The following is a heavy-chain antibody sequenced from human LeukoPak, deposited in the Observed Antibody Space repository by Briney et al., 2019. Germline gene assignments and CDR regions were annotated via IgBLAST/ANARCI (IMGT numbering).Heavy chain of an antibody. CDR3: AKEPTVGSPGY. CDR1: GGSISSGSYY. Sequence: SQTLSLTCTVSGGSISSGSYYWSWIRQPAGKGLEWIGRIYTSGSTNYNPSLKSRVTISVDTSKNQFSLKLSSVTAEDTAVYYCAKEPTVGSPGYWGQGTLVTVSS. D-gene: IGHD1-26*01. V-gene: IGHV4-61*02. CDR2: IYTSGST. J-gene: IGHJ4*02.